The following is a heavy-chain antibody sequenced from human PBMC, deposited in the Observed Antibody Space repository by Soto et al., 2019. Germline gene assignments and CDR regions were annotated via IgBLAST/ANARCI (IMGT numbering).Heavy chain of an antibody. V-gene: IGHV4-59*01. Sequence: SETLSLTCTVSGGSISSYYWSWIRQPPGKGLEWIGYIYYSGSTNYNPSLKSRVTISVDTSKNQFSLKLSSVTAADTAVYYCARDSKDGDFEYWGEGTLVTVSS. CDR2: IYYSGST. CDR1: GGSISSYY. J-gene: IGHJ4*02. CDR3: ARDSKDGDFEY.